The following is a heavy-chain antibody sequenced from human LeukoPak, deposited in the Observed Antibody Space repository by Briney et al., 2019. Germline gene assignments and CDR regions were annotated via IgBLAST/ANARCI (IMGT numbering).Heavy chain of an antibody. Sequence: KPSETLSLTCAVSGYSISSGYYWGWIRQPPGRGLEWIGSINHSGNTYCNPSLKSRVAISIDTSKNDFSLKVTSVTAADTAVYFCARQDTAMVKGWFDPWGQGTLVTVSS. D-gene: IGHD5-18*01. CDR3: ARQDTAMVKGWFDP. CDR2: INHSGNT. CDR1: GYSISSGYY. V-gene: IGHV4-38-2*01. J-gene: IGHJ5*02.